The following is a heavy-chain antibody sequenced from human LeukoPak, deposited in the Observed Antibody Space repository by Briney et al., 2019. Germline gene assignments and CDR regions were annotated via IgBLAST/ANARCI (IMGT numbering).Heavy chain of an antibody. D-gene: IGHD2-2*01. Sequence: GGSLRLSCAASGFTFSSYAMSWVRQAPGKGLEWVSAISGSGGSTYYADSVKGRFTISRDNSKSTLYLQMNSLRAEDTAVYYCAKSPYCSSTSCYCDSWGQGTLVTVSS. J-gene: IGHJ5*01. CDR1: GFTFSSYA. CDR3: AKSPYCSSTSCYCDS. CDR2: ISGSGGST. V-gene: IGHV3-23*01.